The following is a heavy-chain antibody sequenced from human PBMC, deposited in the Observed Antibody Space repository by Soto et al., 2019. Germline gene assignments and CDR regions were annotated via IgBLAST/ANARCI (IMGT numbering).Heavy chain of an antibody. CDR2: IIPTFGRT. J-gene: IGHJ6*02. D-gene: IGHD6-6*01. Sequence: VASVKVSCKASGDTFSSYAISWVRQAPGKGLEWMGKIIPTFGRTNYAQKFQGRLTISADDSTSTAYMELRSLVSEDTAVYYCARDPLSSFAMDVWGQGTTVTVSS. CDR3: ARDPLSSFAMDV. CDR1: GDTFSSYA. V-gene: IGHV1-69*13.